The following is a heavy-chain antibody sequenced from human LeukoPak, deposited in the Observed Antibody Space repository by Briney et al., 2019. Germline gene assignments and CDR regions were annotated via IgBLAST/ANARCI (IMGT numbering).Heavy chain of an antibody. V-gene: IGHV4-4*07. J-gene: IGHJ4*02. CDR1: GGSISSYY. CDR2: IYTSGST. Sequence: SETLSLTCTISGGSISSYYWSWIRQPAGKGLEWIGRIYTSGSTNYNPSLKSRVTMSVDTSKNQFSLKLSSVTAADTAVYYCARVSGSYSLGFRSFDYWGQGTLVTVSS. CDR3: ARVSGSYSLGFRSFDY. D-gene: IGHD1-26*01.